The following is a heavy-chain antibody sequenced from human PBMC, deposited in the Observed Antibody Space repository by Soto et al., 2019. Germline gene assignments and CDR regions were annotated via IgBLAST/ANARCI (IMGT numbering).Heavy chain of an antibody. CDR1: GFTFTSYA. CDR2: MSGSGNRT. Sequence: EVQLLESGGGMIKPGGSLRLSCTSSGFTFTSYALSWVHQAPGKTLEWLATMSGSGNRTYYADSVKGRLTLSRDSSKNTLSLLMSSLRAEDTALYYCAMAQYYRDSTGYSTRFDYWGRGTLVTVSS. J-gene: IGHJ4*02. V-gene: IGHV3-23*01. CDR3: AMAQYYRDSTGYSTRFDY. D-gene: IGHD3-22*01.